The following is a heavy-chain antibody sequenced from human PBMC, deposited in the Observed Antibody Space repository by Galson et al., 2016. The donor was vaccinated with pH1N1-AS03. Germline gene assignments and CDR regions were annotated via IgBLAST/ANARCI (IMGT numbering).Heavy chain of an antibody. J-gene: IGHJ4*02. CDR3: ARDLRRDFGNNFVAGVQFGRY. D-gene: IGHD1-20*01. CDR1: GYTFTNFG. V-gene: IGHV1-18*01. Sequence: SVKVSCKASGYTFTNFGVIWVRQAPGQGLEWVGWISAYSGNTNYAQSLQGRVSMTTDPSTNTVYMEQTRLTSDDTAIYYCARDLRRDFGNNFVAGVQFGRYWGQGTLVTVSS. CDR2: ISAYSGNT.